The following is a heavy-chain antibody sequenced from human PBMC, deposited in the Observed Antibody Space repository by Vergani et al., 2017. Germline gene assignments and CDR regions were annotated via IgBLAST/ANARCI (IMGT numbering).Heavy chain of an antibody. CDR1: GFTFSSYW. J-gene: IGHJ6*02. CDR2: INSDGSST. CDR3: ARDAGYDFWSGYQKTYYYYGMDV. V-gene: IGHV3-74*01. D-gene: IGHD3-3*01. Sequence: EVQLVESGGGLVQPGGSLRLSCAASGFTFSSYWMHWVRQAPGKGLVWVSRINSDGSSTSYADSVKGRFTISRDNAKNSLYLQMNSLRAEDTAVYYCARDAGYDFWSGYQKTYYYYGMDVWGQGTTVTVSS.